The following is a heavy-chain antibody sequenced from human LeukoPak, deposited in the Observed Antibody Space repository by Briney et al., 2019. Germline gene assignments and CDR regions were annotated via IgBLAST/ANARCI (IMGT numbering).Heavy chain of an antibody. J-gene: IGHJ4*02. V-gene: IGHV3-9*01. CDR3: AKDTGDDSGWTIDY. CDR1: GFTFDDYA. D-gene: IGHD6-19*01. Sequence: GRSLRLSCAASGFTFDDYAMHWVRQAPGKGLEWVSGISWNSGSIGYADSVKGRFTISRDNAKNSLYLQMNSLRAEDTALYYCAKDTGDDSGWTIDYWGQGTLVTVSS. CDR2: ISWNSGSI.